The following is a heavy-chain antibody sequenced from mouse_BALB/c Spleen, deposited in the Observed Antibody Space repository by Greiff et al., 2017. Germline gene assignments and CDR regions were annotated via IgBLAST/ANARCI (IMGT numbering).Heavy chain of an antibody. J-gene: IGHJ4*01. CDR3: ARRETLLDAMDY. D-gene: IGHD2-1*01. V-gene: IGHV2-2*02. CDR1: GFSLTSYG. Sequence: VQGVESGPGLVQPSQSLSITCTVSGFSLTSYGVHWVRQSPGKGLEWLGVIWSGGSTDYNAAFISRLSISKDNSKSQVFFKMNSLQANDTAIYYCARRETLLDAMDYWGQGTSVTVSS. CDR2: IWSGGST.